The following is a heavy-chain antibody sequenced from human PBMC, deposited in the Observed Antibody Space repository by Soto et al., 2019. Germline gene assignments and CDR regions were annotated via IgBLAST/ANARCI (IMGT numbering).Heavy chain of an antibody. CDR1: GGSSSSYY. J-gene: IGHJ5*02. CDR2: IYYSGST. Sequence: ETLSLTCTVSGGSSSSYYWSWIRQPPGKGLEWIGYIYYSGSTNYNPSLKSRVTISVDTSKNQFPLKLSPVTAADTAGYYCGGGKAPLYSSSWYWFDPWGQGTLFTVSS. CDR3: GGGKAPLYSSSWYWFDP. D-gene: IGHD6-13*01. V-gene: IGHV4-59*08.